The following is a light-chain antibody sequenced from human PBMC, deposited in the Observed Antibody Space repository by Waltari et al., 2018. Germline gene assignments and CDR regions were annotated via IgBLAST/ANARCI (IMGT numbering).Light chain of an antibody. J-gene: IGKJ1*01. CDR3: QQYYSTPWT. CDR2: WAS. CDR1: QSVLFSSNSNNY. V-gene: IGKV4-1*01. Sequence: DIVMTPSPDSLAVSLGERDTINCKSSQSVLFSSNSNNYLAWYQQKSGQPPKLLIYWASTRESGVPDRFSGSGSGTHFTLAISSLQAEDVAVYYCQQYYSTPWTFGQGTKVEIK.